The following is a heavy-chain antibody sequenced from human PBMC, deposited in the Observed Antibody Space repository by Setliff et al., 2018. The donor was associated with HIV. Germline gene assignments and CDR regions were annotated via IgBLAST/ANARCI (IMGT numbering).Heavy chain of an antibody. J-gene: IGHJ4*02. Sequence: ASVKVSCKASGYTFTDFGITWVRQAPGQGLEWMGWINTVTGNPTYAQGFTGRFVFSLDTSVSTAYLQISSLRVEDTAVYYCTPQWPVGYWGQGTPVTVSS. D-gene: IGHD6-19*01. CDR2: INTVTGNP. CDR1: GYTFTDFG. V-gene: IGHV7-4-1*02. CDR3: TPQWPVGY.